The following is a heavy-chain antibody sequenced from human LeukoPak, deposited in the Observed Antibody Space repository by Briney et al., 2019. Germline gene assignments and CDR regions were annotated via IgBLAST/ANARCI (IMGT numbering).Heavy chain of an antibody. V-gene: IGHV1-3*01. CDR2: INAGNGNT. J-gene: IGHJ4*02. CDR3: SRSPPGMAVGPGDY. CDR1: GYTFTSYA. D-gene: IGHD6-19*01. Sequence: ASVKVSCKASGYTFTSYAMHWVRQAPGQRLEWMGWINAGNGNTKYSQKFQGRVTITRDTSASTAYMELSSLRSEDTAVYYCSRSPPGMAVGPGDYWGQGTLVTVSS.